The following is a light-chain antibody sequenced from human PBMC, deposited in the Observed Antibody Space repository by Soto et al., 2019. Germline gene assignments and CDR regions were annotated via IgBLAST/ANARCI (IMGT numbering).Light chain of an antibody. Sequence: SYELTQPPSVSVAPGKTARINCGGNNIGSKSVHWYQQKPGQAPVLVIYYDSDRPSGIPERLSGSNSGNTATLTISRVEAGDEADYYCQVWDSSSDRYVFGTGTKLTVL. CDR2: YDS. J-gene: IGLJ1*01. CDR1: NIGSKS. CDR3: QVWDSSSDRYV. V-gene: IGLV3-21*04.